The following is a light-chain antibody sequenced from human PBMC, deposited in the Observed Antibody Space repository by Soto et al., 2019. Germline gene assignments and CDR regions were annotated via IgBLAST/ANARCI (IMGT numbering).Light chain of an antibody. Sequence: QSALTQPASVSGSPGQSITISCTGTSSDIGGYNYVSWYQQHPGKAPKLMIYGVSNRPSGVSGRFFGSKSGNTASLTISGLKPEDEADYYCSSYTSSSTLSFGTGTKLTVL. V-gene: IGLV2-14*01. J-gene: IGLJ1*01. CDR3: SSYTSSSTLS. CDR1: SSDIGGYNY. CDR2: GVS.